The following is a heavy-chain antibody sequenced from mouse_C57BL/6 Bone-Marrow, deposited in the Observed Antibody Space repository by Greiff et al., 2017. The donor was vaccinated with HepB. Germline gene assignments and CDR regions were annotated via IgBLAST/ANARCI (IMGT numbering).Heavy chain of an antibody. J-gene: IGHJ2*01. D-gene: IGHD2-14*01. CDR1: GFTFSTSG. Sequence: EVMLVESGGDLVKPGGSLKLSCAASGFTFSTSGMSWVRQSPDERLEWVASISTGGTYTYYPDSVKGRFTISRDTATNTLFLLMTSLKSEDSAIYDCARDRFDYYFDYWGQGTTLTVSS. CDR3: ARDRFDYYFDY. CDR2: ISTGGTYT. V-gene: IGHV5-6*01.